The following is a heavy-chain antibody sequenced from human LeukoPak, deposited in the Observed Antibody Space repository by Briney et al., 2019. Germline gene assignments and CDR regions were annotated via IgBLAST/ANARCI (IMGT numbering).Heavy chain of an antibody. V-gene: IGHV3-23*01. CDR1: RITFSNYA. D-gene: IGHD4-23*01. CDR3: ATDYGGNNY. Sequence: PGGSLRLSCAASRITFSNYAMNWVRQAPGKGLEWVSGISANGGSTYYADSVKGRFTISRDNSKNTLSLQMNSLRAEDTAVYYCATDYGGNNYWGQGTLVTVSS. CDR2: ISANGGST. J-gene: IGHJ4*02.